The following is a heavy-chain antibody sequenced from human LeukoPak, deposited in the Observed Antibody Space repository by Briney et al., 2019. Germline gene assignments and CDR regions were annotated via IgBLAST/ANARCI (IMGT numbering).Heavy chain of an antibody. V-gene: IGHV4-59*08. CDR3: ARHPRITIFGVVILGAFDI. CDR1: GGSISSYY. J-gene: IGHJ3*02. Sequence: SETLSLTCTVSGGSISSYYWSWIRQPPGKGLEWIGYIYYSGSTNCNPSLKSRVTISVDTSKNQFSLKLSSVTAADTAVYYCARHPRITIFGVVILGAFDIWGQGTMVTVSS. D-gene: IGHD3-3*01. CDR2: IYYSGST.